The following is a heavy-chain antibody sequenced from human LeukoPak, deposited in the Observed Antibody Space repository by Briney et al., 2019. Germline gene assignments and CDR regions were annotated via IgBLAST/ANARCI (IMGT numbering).Heavy chain of an antibody. CDR3: ASWPVGWYGEDS. D-gene: IGHD6-19*01. CDR1: GFTVSSI. J-gene: IGHJ4*02. V-gene: IGHV3-53*01. CDR2: IYGGGST. Sequence: GGSLRLSCAASGFTVSSIMSWVRQAPGKGLEWVSVIYGGGSTYYADSVKGRFTISRDTPKNTLYLQMNSPRVEDTAVYYCASWPVGWYGEDSWGQGTLVTVSS.